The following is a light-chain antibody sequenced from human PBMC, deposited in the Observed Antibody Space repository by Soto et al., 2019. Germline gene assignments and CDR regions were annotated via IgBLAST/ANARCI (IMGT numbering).Light chain of an antibody. Sequence: QSALTQPASVSGSPGQSITISCTGTSSDVGGYNYVSWYQQHPGKAPKLMIYDVSNRPSGVSNRFSGSKSGNTASLTISGVQAEDAADYYCSSYTSSSTPYVFGTGTKLTVL. CDR2: DVS. V-gene: IGLV2-14*01. CDR3: SSYTSSSTPYV. CDR1: SSDVGGYNY. J-gene: IGLJ1*01.